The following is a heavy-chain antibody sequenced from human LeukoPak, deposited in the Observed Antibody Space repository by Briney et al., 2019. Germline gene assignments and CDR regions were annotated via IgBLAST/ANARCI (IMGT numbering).Heavy chain of an antibody. D-gene: IGHD6-19*01. CDR2: INPNSGGT. J-gene: IGHJ4*02. Sequence: ASVKVSCKASGYTFTSYGISWVRQAPGQGLEWMGWINPNSGGTNYALKFQGRVTMTRDTSISTAYMELSRLRSDDTAVYYCARDLSGWYSPHSYYFDYWGQGTLVTVSS. CDR3: ARDLSGWYSPHSYYFDY. CDR1: GYTFTSYG. V-gene: IGHV1-2*02.